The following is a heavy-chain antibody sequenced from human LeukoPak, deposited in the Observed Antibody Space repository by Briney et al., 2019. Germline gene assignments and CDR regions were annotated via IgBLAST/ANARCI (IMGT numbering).Heavy chain of an antibody. J-gene: IGHJ5*02. Sequence: SENLSLTCTVSGGSISSYYWSWIRQPAGKGLEWIGRIYTSGSTNYNPSLKSRVTMSVDTSKNQFSLKLSSVTAADTAVYYCARVALAGTTPPWFDPWGQGTLVTVSS. V-gene: IGHV4-4*07. CDR2: IYTSGST. CDR3: ARVALAGTTPPWFDP. CDR1: GGSISSYY. D-gene: IGHD1-1*01.